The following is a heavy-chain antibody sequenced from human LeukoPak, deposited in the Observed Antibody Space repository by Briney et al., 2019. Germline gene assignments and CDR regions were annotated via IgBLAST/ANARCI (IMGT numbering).Heavy chain of an antibody. CDR1: GFIFSSYS. CDR2: ISSSSSYI. J-gene: IGHJ4*02. Sequence: GSLSLSCAASGFIFSSYSMNWVRQAPGKGLEWVSSISSSSSYIYYADSVKGRFTISRDNAKYSLYLQMNSLRAEDTAMYYCARVILVADQYYFDYWGQGTLVTVSS. V-gene: IGHV3-21*01. CDR3: ARVILVADQYYFDY. D-gene: IGHD3-22*01.